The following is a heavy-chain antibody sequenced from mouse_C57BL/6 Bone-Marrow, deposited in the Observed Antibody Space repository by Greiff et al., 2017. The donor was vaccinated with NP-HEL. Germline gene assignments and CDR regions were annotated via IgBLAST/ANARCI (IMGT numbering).Heavy chain of an antibody. D-gene: IGHD1-1*01. CDR3: TAITTVVATGDY. CDR2: SDPENGDT. J-gene: IGHJ2*01. V-gene: IGHV14-4*01. Sequence: EVQLQQSGAELVRPGASVKLSCTASGFNIKDDYMHWVKQRPEQGLEWIGWSDPENGDTEYASKFQGKATITADTSSNTAYLQLSSLTSEDTAVYYCTAITTVVATGDYWGQGTTLTVSS. CDR1: GFNIKDDY.